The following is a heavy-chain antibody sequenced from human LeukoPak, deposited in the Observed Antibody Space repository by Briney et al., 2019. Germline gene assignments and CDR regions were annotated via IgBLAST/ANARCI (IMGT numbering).Heavy chain of an antibody. V-gene: IGHV3-15*01. J-gene: IGHJ4*02. CDR1: GFTFINAW. CDR3: TTDLRWELTDFNY. CDR2: IKSKTDGGTT. D-gene: IGHD1-26*01. Sequence: GGSLRLSCAASGFTFINAWMSWVRQAPGKGLEWVGRIKSKTDGGTTDYAAPVKGRFTISGDDSKNTLYLQMNSLKTEDTAVYYCTTDLRWELTDFNYWGQGTLVTVSS.